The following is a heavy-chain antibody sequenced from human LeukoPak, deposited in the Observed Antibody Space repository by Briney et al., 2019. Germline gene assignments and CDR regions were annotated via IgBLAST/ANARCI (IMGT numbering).Heavy chain of an antibody. CDR3: AKPYYYGSGSPYYFDY. CDR1: GFTFSSYA. D-gene: IGHD3-10*01. V-gene: IGHV3-23*01. J-gene: IGHJ4*02. CDR2: ISGSGGST. Sequence: PGGSLRLSCAASGFTFSSYAMSWVRQAPGKGLEWVSAISGSGGSTYYADSVKGRFTISRDNSKNTLYLQMNSLRAEDTAVYYCAKPYYYGSGSPYYFDYWGQGTLVTVSS.